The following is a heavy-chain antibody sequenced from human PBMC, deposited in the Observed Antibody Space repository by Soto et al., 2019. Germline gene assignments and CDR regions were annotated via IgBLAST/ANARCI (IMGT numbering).Heavy chain of an antibody. CDR2: IIPIFGTA. Sequence: ASVKVSCKASGGTFSSYAISWVRQAPGQGLEWMGGIIPIFGTANYAQKFQGRVTITADESTSTAYMELSSLRSEDTAVYYCARADSGWYWHLDYWGQGTLVTVSS. CDR1: GGTFSSYA. D-gene: IGHD6-19*01. CDR3: ARADSGWYWHLDY. J-gene: IGHJ4*02. V-gene: IGHV1-69*13.